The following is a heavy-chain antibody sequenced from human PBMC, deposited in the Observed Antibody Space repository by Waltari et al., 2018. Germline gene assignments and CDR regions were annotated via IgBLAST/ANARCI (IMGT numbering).Heavy chain of an antibody. CDR2: INPNSGDT. J-gene: IGHJ4*02. V-gene: IGHV1-2*02. D-gene: IGHD2-21*01. CDR1: GYVFTTYH. Sequence: QALLVQSGAEVKKPGASVKVSCKTSGYVFTTYHMFWVRQAPGQGLQCMGWINPNSGDTDYAQKFQGRVIMTRDTSITTAYIELSNLTSDDTAIYYCARGAPLIGGEQYLDNWGQGTLVTVSS. CDR3: ARGAPLIGGEQYLDN.